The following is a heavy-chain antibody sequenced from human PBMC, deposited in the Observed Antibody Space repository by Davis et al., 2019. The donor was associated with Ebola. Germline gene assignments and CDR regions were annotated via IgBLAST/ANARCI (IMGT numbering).Heavy chain of an antibody. D-gene: IGHD2-21*02. Sequence: PSETLSLTCAASGFTFSTYGMHWVRQAPGKGLEWVAVISYDESNKYYVGSVKGRFTISRDNSKNTVYLQMNSLRPEDTAVYYCAKDDLAYCGTYCYYPFGSGVDVWGKGTTVTVSS. CDR3: AKDDLAYCGTYCYYPFGSGVDV. V-gene: IGHV3-30*18. CDR2: ISYDESNK. J-gene: IGHJ6*04. CDR1: GFTFSTYG.